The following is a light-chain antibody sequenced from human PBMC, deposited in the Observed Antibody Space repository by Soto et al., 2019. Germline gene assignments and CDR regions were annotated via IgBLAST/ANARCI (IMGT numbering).Light chain of an antibody. CDR2: RAS. CDR1: QSVSSN. Sequence: EVVMTQSPATRSVSPGERATLSCRASQSVSSNLAWYQQKPGQAPRLLIYRASTRATGIPARFSGSGSGTEFTLTISSLQSEGFAVYYCKQHNNWPPTFGQGTKV. J-gene: IGKJ1*01. CDR3: KQHNNWPPT. V-gene: IGKV3-15*01.